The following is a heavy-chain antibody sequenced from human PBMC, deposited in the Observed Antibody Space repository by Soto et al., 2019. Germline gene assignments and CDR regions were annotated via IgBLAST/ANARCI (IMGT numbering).Heavy chain of an antibody. CDR1: GGSISSYH. CDR2: IYYSGST. J-gene: IGHJ4*02. V-gene: IGHV4-59*01. Sequence: SETLSLTCTVSGGSISSYHWSWIRQPPGKGLEWIGYIYYSGSTNYNPSLKSRVTISVDTSKNQFSLKLSSVTAADTAVYYCARDMSGYSYGYGSFDYWGQGTLVTVSS. CDR3: ARDMSGYSYGYGSFDY. D-gene: IGHD5-18*01.